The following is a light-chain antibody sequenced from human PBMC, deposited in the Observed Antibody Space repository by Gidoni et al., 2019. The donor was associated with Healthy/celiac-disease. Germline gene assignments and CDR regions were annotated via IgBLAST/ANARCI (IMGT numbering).Light chain of an antibody. CDR1: QGIRTD. V-gene: IGKV1-17*01. Sequence: IQFPPSPSSLSASVGDRVTITCRASQGIRTDLGWYQQKPGKAPKRLIYAASSLQSGVPSRFSGSGSGTEFTLTISSLQPEDFATYYCQQHNSYPWTFGQXTKVEIK. CDR3: QQHNSYPWT. J-gene: IGKJ1*01. CDR2: AAS.